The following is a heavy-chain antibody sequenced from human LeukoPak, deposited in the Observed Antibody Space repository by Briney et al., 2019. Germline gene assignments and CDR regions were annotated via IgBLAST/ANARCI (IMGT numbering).Heavy chain of an antibody. D-gene: IGHD7-27*01. CDR1: GFTFSNHG. J-gene: IGHJ4*02. Sequence: GWTLRLSCAASGFTFSNHGMNWVRQAPGTGLEGLSGVSPPGGGTYYADSVKGRFTTSRDDSKNTLSLQMNSLRVEDTAVYYCARDLAWGAFDYWGQGTLVTVSS. CDR2: VSPPGGGT. CDR3: ARDLAWGAFDY. V-gene: IGHV3-23*01.